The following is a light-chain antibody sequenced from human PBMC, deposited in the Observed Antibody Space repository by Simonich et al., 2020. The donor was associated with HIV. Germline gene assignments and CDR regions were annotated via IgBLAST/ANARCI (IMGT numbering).Light chain of an antibody. CDR3: QQYYNTPLT. CDR1: QSILYSSNNKNY. V-gene: IGKV4-1*01. CDR2: WAS. J-gene: IGKJ4*01. Sequence: DIVMTQSPDSLAVSLGERATIKCKSSQSILYSSNNKNYLAWYQQKLGQPPKLLIYWASTRESGVPDRFSGSGSGTEFTLTISSLQAEDVAVYYCQQYYNTPLTFGGGTKVEIK.